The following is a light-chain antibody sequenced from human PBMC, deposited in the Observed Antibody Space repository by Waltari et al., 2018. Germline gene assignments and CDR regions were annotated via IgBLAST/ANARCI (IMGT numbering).Light chain of an antibody. CDR2: GAS. Sequence: EIVLTHSQGTLYLSPGERATLSCRASQSVSSSYLAWYQQKPGQAPRLLIYGASSRATGIPDRFSGSGSGTDFTLTISRLEPEDFAVYYCQQYGSSPPYTFGQGTKLEIK. CDR3: QQYGSSPPYT. J-gene: IGKJ2*01. V-gene: IGKV3-20*01. CDR1: QSVSSSY.